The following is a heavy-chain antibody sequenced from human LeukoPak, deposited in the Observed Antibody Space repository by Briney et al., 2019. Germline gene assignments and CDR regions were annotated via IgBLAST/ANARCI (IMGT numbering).Heavy chain of an antibody. CDR2: IYTSGST. CDR1: GGSISSYY. D-gene: IGHD3-22*01. V-gene: IGHV4-4*07. CDR3: ARAASYYYDSSGYYLYYFDY. J-gene: IGHJ4*02. Sequence: PSETLSLTCTVSGGSISSYYWSWIRQPAGKGLEWIGRIYTSGSTNYNPSLKSRVTMSVDTSKNQFSLKLSSVTAADTAVYCCARAASYYYDSSGYYLYYFDYWGQGTLVTVSS.